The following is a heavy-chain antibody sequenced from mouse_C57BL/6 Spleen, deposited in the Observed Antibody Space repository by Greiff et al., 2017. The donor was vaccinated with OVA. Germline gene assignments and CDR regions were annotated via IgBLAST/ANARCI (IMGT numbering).Heavy chain of an antibody. CDR2: IWGVGST. D-gene: IGHD3-2*02. CDR1: GFSLTSYG. V-gene: IGHV2-6*01. CDR3: ASSSDSSGYVPFAY. J-gene: IGHJ3*01. Sequence: VQGVESGPGLVAPSQSLSITCTVSGFSLTSYGVDWVRQSPGKGLEWLGVIWGVGSTNYNSALKSRLSISKDNSKSQVFLKMNSLQTDDTAMYYCASSSDSSGYVPFAYWGQGTLVTVSA.